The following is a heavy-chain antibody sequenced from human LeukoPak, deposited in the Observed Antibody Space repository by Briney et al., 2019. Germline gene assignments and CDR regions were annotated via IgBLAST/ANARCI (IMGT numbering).Heavy chain of an antibody. CDR3: ARGYYDSSGYCDY. CDR1: GFTFSSYS. V-gene: IGHV3-21*01. J-gene: IGHJ4*02. Sequence: GGSLRLSCAASGFTFSSYSMNRVRQAPGKGLEWVSSISSSSSYIYYADSVKGRFTISRDNAKNSLYLQMNSLRAEDTAVYYCARGYYDSSGYCDYWGQGTLVTVSS. CDR2: ISSSSSYI. D-gene: IGHD3-22*01.